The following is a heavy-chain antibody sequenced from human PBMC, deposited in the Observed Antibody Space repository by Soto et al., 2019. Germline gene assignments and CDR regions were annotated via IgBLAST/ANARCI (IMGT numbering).Heavy chain of an antibody. CDR2: ISAYSGNT. J-gene: IGHJ4*02. V-gene: IGHV1-18*01. CDR1: GYTFTRYG. Sequence: QVQLVHSGAEVKKPGASVKVPCKASGYTFTRYGVSWVRQAPGQGLEWMGWISAYSGNTKYAQKFQGRVTMTTDISTSTAYMELRSLRSDDTAVYYCARGEMVFDSWGQGTLVTVSS. CDR3: ARGEMVFDS. D-gene: IGHD1-26*01.